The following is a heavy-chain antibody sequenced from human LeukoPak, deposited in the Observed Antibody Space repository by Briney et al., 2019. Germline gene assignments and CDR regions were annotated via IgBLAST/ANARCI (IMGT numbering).Heavy chain of an antibody. D-gene: IGHD6-13*01. CDR3: ARDFGSSWSETYFDY. CDR2: ISYDGSNK. CDR1: GFTFSSYA. V-gene: IGHV3-30-3*01. J-gene: IGHJ4*02. Sequence: PGGSLRLSCAASGFTFSSYAMSWVRQAPGKGLEWVAVISYDGSNKYYADSVKGRFTISRDNSKNTLYLQMNSLRAEDTAVYYCARDFGSSWSETYFDYWGQGTLVTVSS.